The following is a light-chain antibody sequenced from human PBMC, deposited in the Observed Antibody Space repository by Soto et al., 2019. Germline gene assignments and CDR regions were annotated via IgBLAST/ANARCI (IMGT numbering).Light chain of an antibody. Sequence: DIQMTQSPSSLSASVGDRVTITCRASQSITDYLNWYQQKPGKAPKLLIYAASSLQSEVPPRFSASGSGTDFTHAVSRLQREDFSTYFCQQTYITPFPFGQGTRLEIK. V-gene: IGKV1-39*01. CDR3: QQTYITPFP. CDR2: AAS. J-gene: IGKJ5*01. CDR1: QSITDY.